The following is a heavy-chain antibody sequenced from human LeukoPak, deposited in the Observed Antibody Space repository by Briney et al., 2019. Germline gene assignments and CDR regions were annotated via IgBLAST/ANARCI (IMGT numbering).Heavy chain of an antibody. V-gene: IGHV4-31*03. CDR2: IYYSGST. CDR3: ARAVYVWYYFDY. D-gene: IGHD2/OR15-2a*01. J-gene: IGHJ4*02. CDR1: GGSISSGGYY. Sequence: SQTLSLTCTVSGGSISSGGYYWSWIRQHPGKGLEWIGYIYYSGSTYYNPSLKSRVTISVDTSKNQFSLKLSSVTAADTAVYYCARAVYVWYYFDYWGQGTLVTVSS.